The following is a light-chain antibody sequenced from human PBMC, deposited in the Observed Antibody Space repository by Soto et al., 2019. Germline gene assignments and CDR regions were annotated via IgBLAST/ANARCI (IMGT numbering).Light chain of an antibody. CDR3: QQYGSSSPWT. J-gene: IGKJ1*01. CDR1: QSVSSY. CDR2: GAS. V-gene: IGKV3-20*01. Sequence: ESLLTQSPATLSLSPGERATLSCRASQSVSSYLAWYQQKPGQAPRLLIYGASNRATGIPDRFSGSGSGTDFTLTINRLEPEDFAVYFCQQYGSSSPWTFGQGTKVDIK.